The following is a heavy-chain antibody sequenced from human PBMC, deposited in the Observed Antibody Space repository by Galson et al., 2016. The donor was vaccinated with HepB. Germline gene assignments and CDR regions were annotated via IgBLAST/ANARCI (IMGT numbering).Heavy chain of an antibody. V-gene: IGHV3-7*01. J-gene: IGHJ6*02. CDR3: AALDHGGDV. D-gene: IGHD3/OR15-3a*01. CDR2: IKPDGSEK. CDR1: GFSFSTYW. Sequence: SLRLSCAASGFSFSTYWMTWVRQAPGKGLEWVANIKPDGSEKSYVDSVKGRFTISRDNAQNSLSLQMNSLRDEDTAVYYCAALDHGGDVWGQGTTVTVSS.